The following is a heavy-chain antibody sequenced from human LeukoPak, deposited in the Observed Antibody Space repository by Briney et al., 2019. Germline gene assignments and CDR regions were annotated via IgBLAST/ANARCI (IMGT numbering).Heavy chain of an antibody. V-gene: IGHV1-69*05. D-gene: IGHD3-10*01. CDR2: IIPIFGTA. Sequence: ASVKVSCKASGGTFSSYAISWVRQAPGQGLEWMGGIIPIFGTANYAQKFQGRVTITTDESTSTAYMELSSLRSEDTAVYYCARDQYGSGSMDYWGQGTLVTVSS. J-gene: IGHJ4*02. CDR3: ARDQYGSGSMDY. CDR1: GGTFSSYA.